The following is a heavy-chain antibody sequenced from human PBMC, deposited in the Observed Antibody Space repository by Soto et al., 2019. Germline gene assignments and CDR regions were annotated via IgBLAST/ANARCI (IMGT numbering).Heavy chain of an antibody. V-gene: IGHV1-69*13. Sequence: GASVKVSCKASGGTFSSYAIIWVRQAPGQGLEWMGGIIPIFDTANYAQKFQGRVTITADESTSTAYMELSSLRSEDTAVYYCARHDCISSSCYYYYYYGMDVWGQGTTVTSP. CDR1: GGTFSSYA. D-gene: IGHD2-2*01. J-gene: IGHJ6*02. CDR3: ARHDCISSSCYYYYYYGMDV. CDR2: IIPIFDTA.